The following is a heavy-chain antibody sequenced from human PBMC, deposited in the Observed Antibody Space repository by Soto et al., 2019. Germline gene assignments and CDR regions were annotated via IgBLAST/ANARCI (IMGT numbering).Heavy chain of an antibody. CDR2: IIPILGIA. J-gene: IGHJ3*02. Sequence: ASVKVSCKASGGTFSSYTISWVRQAPGQGLEWMGRIIPILGIANYAQKFQGRVTITADKSTSTAYMELSSLRSEDTAVYYCARDYEVAAASDAFDIWGQGTMVTVSS. CDR3: ARDYEVAAASDAFDI. CDR1: GGTFSSYT. V-gene: IGHV1-69*04. D-gene: IGHD2-15*01.